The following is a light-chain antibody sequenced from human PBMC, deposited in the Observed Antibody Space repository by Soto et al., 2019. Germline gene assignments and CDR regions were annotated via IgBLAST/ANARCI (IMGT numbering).Light chain of an antibody. Sequence: QSALTQPASVSGSPGQTITISFTGTSSDVGAYNYVSWYQQHQGKAPKLMIYEVSNRPSGVSDRFSGSKSGNTASLTISGLQAADEADYYCSSKRTTASLVLGTWKKVTV. V-gene: IGLV2-14*01. CDR3: SSKRTTASLV. J-gene: IGLJ1*01. CDR1: SSDVGAYNY. CDR2: EVS.